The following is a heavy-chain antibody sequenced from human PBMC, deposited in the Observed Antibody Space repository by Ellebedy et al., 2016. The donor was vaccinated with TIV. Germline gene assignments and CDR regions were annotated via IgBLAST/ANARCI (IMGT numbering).Heavy chain of an antibody. V-gene: IGHV3-7*01. Sequence: PGGSLRLSCAASGFNFRSYWMAWVRQAPGKGLEWVANIYQDGTMKYSLDSVRGRFVIPRDNAKNSLYLQMNSLRTEDTAVYYCARRGSYGDYAVQINNWFDRWGQGTLVIVSS. D-gene: IGHD4-17*01. CDR1: GFNFRSYW. J-gene: IGHJ5*02. CDR2: IYQDGTMK. CDR3: ARRGSYGDYAVQINNWFDR.